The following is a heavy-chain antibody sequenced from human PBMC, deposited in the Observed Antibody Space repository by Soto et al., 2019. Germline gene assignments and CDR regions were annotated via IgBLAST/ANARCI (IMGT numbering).Heavy chain of an antibody. CDR3: AKGDIVVVPAAMGP. V-gene: IGHV3-30*18. Sequence: GGSLRLSCAASGFTFSSYGMHWVRQAPGKGLEWVAVISYDGSNKYYADSVKGRFTISRDNSKNTLYLQMNSLRAEDTAVYYCAKGDIVVVPAAMGPWGQGTLVTVSS. CDR1: GFTFSSYG. CDR2: ISYDGSNK. D-gene: IGHD2-2*01. J-gene: IGHJ5*02.